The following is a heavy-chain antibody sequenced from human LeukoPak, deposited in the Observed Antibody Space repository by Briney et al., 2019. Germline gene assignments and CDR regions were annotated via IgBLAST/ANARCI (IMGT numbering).Heavy chain of an antibody. J-gene: IGHJ6*03. V-gene: IGHV3-7*01. CDR3: ARDLDRTGFLEWLSYYYYYYMDV. CDR2: IKQDGSEK. CDR1: GFTFSSYW. Sequence: GGSLRLSCAASGFTFSSYWMSWVRQAPGKGLEWVANIKQDGSEKYYVDSVKGRFTISRDNAKNSLYLQMNSLRAEDTAVYYCARDLDRTGFLEWLSYYYYYYMDVWAKGPRSPSP. D-gene: IGHD3-3*01.